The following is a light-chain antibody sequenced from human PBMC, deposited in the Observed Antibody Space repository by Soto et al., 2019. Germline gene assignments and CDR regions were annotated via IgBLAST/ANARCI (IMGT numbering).Light chain of an antibody. CDR1: SGHTTYI. CDR3: ETWDINTHVV. V-gene: IGLV4-60*02. Sequence: QPVLTQSSSASASLGSSVKLTCTLSSGHTTYIIAWHQQQPGKAPRYLMKLETSGSYNKGSGVPDRFSGSSSGADRYLTISNLPFEDEADYYCETWDINTHVVFGGGTKVTVL. J-gene: IGLJ2*01. CDR2: LETSGSY.